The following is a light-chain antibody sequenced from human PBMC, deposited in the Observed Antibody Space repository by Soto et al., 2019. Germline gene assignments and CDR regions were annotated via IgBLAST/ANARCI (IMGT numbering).Light chain of an antibody. CDR1: QSVSNNY. Sequence: EIALTQSPATLSLSPGEKAALSCRASQSVSNNYLAWYQQKPGQAPRLLIYDASSRATGIPDRFSGGGSGTDFTLTISRLEPEDFAVYYCQQFSSYPLTFGGGTKVDIK. V-gene: IGKV3-20*01. CDR2: DAS. J-gene: IGKJ4*01. CDR3: QQFSSYPLT.